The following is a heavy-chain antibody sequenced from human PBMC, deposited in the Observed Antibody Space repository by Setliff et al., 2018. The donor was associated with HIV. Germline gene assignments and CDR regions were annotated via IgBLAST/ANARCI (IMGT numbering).Heavy chain of an antibody. D-gene: IGHD6-19*01. CDR2: IYTSGNT. Sequence: SETLSLTCTVSGGSISSGSYYWSWIRQPAGKGLEWIGRIYTSGNTNYNPSLKSRVTISADTSKKQFSLKLNSVTAADTAVYYCARGRYSSGWYKDAFDIWGQGTMVT. J-gene: IGHJ3*02. CDR1: GGSISSGSYY. CDR3: ARGRYSSGWYKDAFDI. V-gene: IGHV4-61*02.